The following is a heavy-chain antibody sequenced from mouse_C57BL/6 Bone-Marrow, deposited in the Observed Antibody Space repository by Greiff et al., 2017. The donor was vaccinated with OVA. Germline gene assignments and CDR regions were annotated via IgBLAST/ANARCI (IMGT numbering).Heavy chain of an antibody. V-gene: IGHV1-82*01. CDR2: IYPGDGDT. D-gene: IGHD2-5*01. J-gene: IGHJ4*01. Sequence: QVQLQQSGPELVKPGASVKISCKASGYAFSSSWMNWVKQRPGKGLEWIGRIYPGDGDTNYNGKVKGKATLTADKSSSTAYMQLSSLTSEDSAVYFCASWSNFYAMDDWGKGTSVTVAS. CDR3: ASWSNFYAMDD. CDR1: GYAFSSSW.